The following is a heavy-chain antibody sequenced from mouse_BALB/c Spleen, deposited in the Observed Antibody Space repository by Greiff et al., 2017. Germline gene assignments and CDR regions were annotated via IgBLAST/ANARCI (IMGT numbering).Heavy chain of an antibody. CDR2: IYPGNGDT. J-gene: IGHJ4*01. D-gene: IGHD2-10*01. Sequence: QVQLKQPGAELVKPGASVKMSCKASGYTFTSYNMHWVKQTPGQGLEWIGAIYPGNGDTSYNQKFKGKATLTADKSSSTAYMQLSSLTSEDSAVYYCATYYGNYDYYAMDYWGQGTSVTVSS. CDR3: ATYYGNYDYYAMDY. V-gene: IGHV1-12*01. CDR1: GYTFTSYN.